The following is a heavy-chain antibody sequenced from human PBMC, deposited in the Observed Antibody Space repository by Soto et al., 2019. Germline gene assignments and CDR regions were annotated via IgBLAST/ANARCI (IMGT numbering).Heavy chain of an antibody. J-gene: IGHJ6*02. CDR2: IYYSGST. Sequence: PSETLSLTCTVSGGSISSSSYYWGWIRQPPGKGLEWIGSIYYSGSTYYLPSLKSRVTISVDTSKNQFSLKLSSVTAADTAVYYCARHPHPYYDFWSGYYWSDYYYGMYVWGQGTTVT. D-gene: IGHD3-3*01. CDR3: ARHPHPYYDFWSGYYWSDYYYGMYV. V-gene: IGHV4-39*01. CDR1: GGSISSSSYY.